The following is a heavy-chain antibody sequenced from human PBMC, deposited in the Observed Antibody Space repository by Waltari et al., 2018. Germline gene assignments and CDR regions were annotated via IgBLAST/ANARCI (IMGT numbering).Heavy chain of an antibody. CDR3: ARSGGGTTTFGVAE. Sequence: QVQLVQSGAEVKTSGASVKVSCKASGYTFTGFFIHWVRQAPGQGLEWMGRINPNSGDTSYAQRFQGRVTMTGDTSITTAYMELTGLRSDDTAIYYCARSGGGTTTFGVAEWGQGSLVTVSS. CDR1: GYTFTGFF. D-gene: IGHD3-3*01. J-gene: IGHJ4*02. CDR2: INPNSGDT. V-gene: IGHV1-2*06.